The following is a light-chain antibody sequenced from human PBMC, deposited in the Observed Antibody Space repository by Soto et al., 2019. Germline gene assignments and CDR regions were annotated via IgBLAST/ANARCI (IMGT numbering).Light chain of an antibody. CDR3: CSYTTTYTYV. J-gene: IGLJ1*01. V-gene: IGLV2-23*01. CDR2: EGT. CDR1: SSDVGSYNR. Sequence: QSALTQPASVSGSPGQSITISCTGTSSDVGSYNRVSWYQQHPGKAPKLMIYEGTKRPSGVSTRFSGSKSGNTASLTISGLLAEDEGGYYCCSYTTTYTYVFGTGTKLTVL.